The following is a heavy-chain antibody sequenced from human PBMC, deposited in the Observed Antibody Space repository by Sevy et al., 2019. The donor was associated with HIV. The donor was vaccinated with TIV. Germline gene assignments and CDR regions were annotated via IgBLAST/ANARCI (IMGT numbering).Heavy chain of an antibody. D-gene: IGHD1-26*01. V-gene: IGHV3-7*01. Sequence: GGSLRLSCAASGFTFRAYWMNWVRRAPGKGLEWVANIKADGSDKHYVDSVEGRFTISRDNAKNSLYLQMNSLRVEDTAVYYCAQETTGRCDSWGQGTLVTVSS. CDR3: AQETTGRCDS. CDR2: IKADGSDK. J-gene: IGHJ4*02. CDR1: GFTFRAYW.